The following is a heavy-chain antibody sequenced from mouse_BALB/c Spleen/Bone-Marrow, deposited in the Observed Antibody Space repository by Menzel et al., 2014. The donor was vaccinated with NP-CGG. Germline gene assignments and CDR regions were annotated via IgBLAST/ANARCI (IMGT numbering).Heavy chain of an antibody. V-gene: IGHV5-12-1*01. D-gene: IGHD2-14*01. CDR2: ISSGGGST. J-gene: IGHJ3*01. CDR1: GFAFSSYD. Sequence: EVKLVESGGGLVKPGGSLKLSCAASGFAFSSYDMSWVRQTPEKRLEWVAYISSGGGSTYYPDTVKGRFTISRDNAKNTLYLQMSSLKSEDTAMYYCARLPSYYRDEDAYWGQGTLVTVSA. CDR3: ARLPSYYRDEDAY.